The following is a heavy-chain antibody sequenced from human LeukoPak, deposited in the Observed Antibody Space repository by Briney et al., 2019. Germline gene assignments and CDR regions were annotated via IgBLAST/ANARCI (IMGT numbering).Heavy chain of an antibody. D-gene: IGHD2-2*01. V-gene: IGHV3-20*04. CDR3: ARAKDRSSITCPFDI. CDR1: AFTFHDYG. Sequence: GGSLRLSCAASAFTFHDYGMSWVRQAPGKGLEWVSSINWNSGSTGYADSVKGRFSISRDNGKNSLYLQMNSLRAEDTALYYCARAKDRSSITCPFDIWGQGTMVTVSS. J-gene: IGHJ3*02. CDR2: INWNSGST.